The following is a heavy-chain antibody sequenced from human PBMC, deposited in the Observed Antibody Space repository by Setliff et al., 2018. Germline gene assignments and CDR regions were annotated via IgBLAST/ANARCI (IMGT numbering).Heavy chain of an antibody. D-gene: IGHD2-2*01. Sequence: SETLSLTCTVSGASVTSFDYYWSWIRQPPGKGLEYIGHISHGVSTSYSPSLKSRLSISADTSKNQFSLKLTSVTAADTAVYYCAGTHCTTTSCFYFHYWGQGTVVTVSS. CDR2: ISHGVST. J-gene: IGHJ4*02. CDR3: AGTHCTTTSCFYFHY. CDR1: GASVTSFDYY. V-gene: IGHV4-30-4*01.